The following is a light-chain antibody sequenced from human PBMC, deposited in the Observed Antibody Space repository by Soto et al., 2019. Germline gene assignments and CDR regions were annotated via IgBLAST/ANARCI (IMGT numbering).Light chain of an antibody. Sequence: DVQMTQSPSSLSASVGDRVTITCRASQNIDIYLNWYQQKPGRHPTLLIYTTSRLQSGVPTRFSGSGSGTDFTLTISNLQPEDFATYSCDQSYSTPPAFGQGTKVGIK. CDR3: DQSYSTPPA. CDR1: QNIDIY. CDR2: TTS. J-gene: IGKJ2*01. V-gene: IGKV1-39*01.